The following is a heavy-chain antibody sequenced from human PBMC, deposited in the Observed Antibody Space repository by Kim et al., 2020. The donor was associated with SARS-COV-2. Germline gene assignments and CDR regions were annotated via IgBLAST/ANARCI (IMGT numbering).Heavy chain of an antibody. V-gene: IGHV3-33*01. CDR2: IWYDGSNK. CDR3: ARDRGIAVAGTTYYFDY. CDR1: GFTFSSYG. D-gene: IGHD6-19*01. J-gene: IGHJ4*02. Sequence: GGSLRLPCAASGFTFSSYGMHWVRQAPGKGLEWVAVIWYDGSNKYYADSVKGRFTISRDNSKNTLYLQMNSLRAEDTAVYYCARDRGIAVAGTTYYFDYWGQGTLVTVSS.